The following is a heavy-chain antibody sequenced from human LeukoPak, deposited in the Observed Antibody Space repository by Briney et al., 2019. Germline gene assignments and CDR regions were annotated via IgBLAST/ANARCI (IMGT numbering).Heavy chain of an antibody. Sequence: SETLSLTCTVSGGSVSSGSYYWSWIRQPPGKGLEWIGYIYYSGSTNYNPSLKSRVTISVDTSKNQFSLKLSSVTAADTAVYYCARAYSSSWYPFGYWGQGTLVTVSS. CDR3: ARAYSSSWYPFGY. D-gene: IGHD6-13*01. CDR2: IYYSGST. J-gene: IGHJ4*02. CDR1: GGSVSSGSYY. V-gene: IGHV4-61*01.